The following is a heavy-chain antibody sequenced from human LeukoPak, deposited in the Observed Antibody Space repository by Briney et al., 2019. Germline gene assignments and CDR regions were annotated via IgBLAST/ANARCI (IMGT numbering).Heavy chain of an antibody. V-gene: IGHV3-30*18. Sequence: PGGSLRLSCAASGFTFSSYGMHWVRQAPGKGLEWVAVISYDGSNKYYADSVKGRFTISRDNSKNSLYLQMNSLRAEDTALYYCAKAQYSNLYYFDNWGQGTLVTVSS. D-gene: IGHD6-6*01. CDR3: AKAQYSNLYYFDN. J-gene: IGHJ4*02. CDR2: ISYDGSNK. CDR1: GFTFSSYG.